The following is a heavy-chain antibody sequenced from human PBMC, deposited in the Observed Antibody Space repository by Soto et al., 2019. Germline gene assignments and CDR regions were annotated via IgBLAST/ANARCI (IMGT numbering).Heavy chain of an antibody. CDR1: GGTFSSYA. CDR2: IITIFGTA. V-gene: IGHV1-69*13. D-gene: IGHD2-8*01. Sequence: SVNVTCKASGGTFSSYAISWVRQAPGEGLEWMGGIITIFGTANYEQKFQGRVTITADESTSTDYMELSSLRSEDTAVYYCARGVSNGKCYTCGEYWGQRSMVSVSS. CDR3: ARGVSNGKCYTCGEY. J-gene: IGHJ4*02.